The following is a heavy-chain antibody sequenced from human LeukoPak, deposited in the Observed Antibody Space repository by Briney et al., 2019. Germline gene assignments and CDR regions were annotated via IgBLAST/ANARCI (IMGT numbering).Heavy chain of an antibody. CDR3: WRGRLDYDILTGWVPTASLDY. CDR2: IHYSWNT. D-gene: IGHD3-9*01. CDR1: GGFISSYH. J-gene: IGHJ4*02. Sequence: SEPLSLTCTVSGGFISSYHWRWIREPPGGGVVWLGYIHYSWNTILHTPLKSRVHVPVDTSKNQFSLTMSSVTGAGPGVFLCWRGRLDYDILTGWVPTASLDYWGQGTLVTVSS. V-gene: IGHV4-59*01.